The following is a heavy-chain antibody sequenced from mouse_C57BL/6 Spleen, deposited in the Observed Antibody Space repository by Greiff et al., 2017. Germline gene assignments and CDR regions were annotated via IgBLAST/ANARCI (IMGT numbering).Heavy chain of an antibody. V-gene: IGHV1-55*01. Sequence: QVQLQQPGAELVKPGASVKMSCKASGYTFTGYWITWVKQRPGQGLEWIGDIYPGSGSTNYNEKFKSKATMTVDTSSSTAYMQLSSLTSEDYAVNYCGRSYAMDDWGKGTTVTVSS. CDR1: GYTFTGYW. J-gene: IGHJ4*01. CDR2: IYPGSGST. CDR3: GRSYAMDD.